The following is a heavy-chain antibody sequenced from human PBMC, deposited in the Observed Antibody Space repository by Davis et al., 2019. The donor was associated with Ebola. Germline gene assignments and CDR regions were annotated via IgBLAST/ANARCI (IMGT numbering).Heavy chain of an antibody. CDR2: IYYSGST. CDR3: ARDLRYDSSGYDYYFYMDV. D-gene: IGHD3-22*01. V-gene: IGHV4-31*03. CDR1: GGSISRGGSY. J-gene: IGHJ6*03. Sequence: PSETLSLPCTVSGGSISRGGSYWTWIRQHPGKGLEWIGYIYYSGSTYYKPSLKSRVTISLDTSKNQFSLNLYSVTAADTAVYYCARDLRYDSSGYDYYFYMDVWGKGTTVTVSS.